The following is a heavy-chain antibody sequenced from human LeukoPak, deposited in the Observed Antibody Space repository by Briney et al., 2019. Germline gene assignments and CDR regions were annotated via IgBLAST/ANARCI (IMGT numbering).Heavy chain of an antibody. CDR2: IWYDGSIK. D-gene: IGHD2-8*02. Sequence: GGSLRLSCAASVFTFSTYGMHWVRQAPGKGLEGVAVIWYDGSIKYYADSVKGRFTFSRDNSKSTMYLQMNSLRAEDTAVYYCARIACTGGNCKPYYYYGLDVWGQGTTVTVSS. V-gene: IGHV3-33*01. J-gene: IGHJ6*02. CDR3: ARIACTGGNCKPYYYYGLDV. CDR1: VFTFSTYG.